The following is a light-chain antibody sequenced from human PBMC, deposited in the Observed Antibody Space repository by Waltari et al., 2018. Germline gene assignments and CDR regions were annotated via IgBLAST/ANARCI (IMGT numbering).Light chain of an antibody. Sequence: SYELTQPPSVSVSPGQTARITCPGDALPTKDGLFYSQKPGQAPVLVIDEVNKRPSGIPERFSGSSSGTLSTLTVSGAQVDDEADYYCCSPDSSGNHWVFGGGTKLAVL. CDR3: CSPDSSGNHWV. CDR1: ALPTKD. J-gene: IGLJ3*02. CDR2: EVN. V-gene: IGLV3-10*01.